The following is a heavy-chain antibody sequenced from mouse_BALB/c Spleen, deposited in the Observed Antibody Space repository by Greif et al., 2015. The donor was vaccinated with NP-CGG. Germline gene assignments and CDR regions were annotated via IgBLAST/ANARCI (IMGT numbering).Heavy chain of an antibody. D-gene: IGHD1-1*01. V-gene: IGHV2-5-1*01. CDR1: GFSLTSYG. Sequence: QVQLQQSGPSLVQPSQSLSITCTVSGFSLTSYGVHWVRQSPGKGLEWLGVIWRGGSTDYNAAFMSRLSITKDNSKSQVFFKMNSLQADDTAIHYCAKNRYYGIYAMDYWGQGTSVTVSS. J-gene: IGHJ4*01. CDR2: IWRGGST. CDR3: AKNRYYGIYAMDY.